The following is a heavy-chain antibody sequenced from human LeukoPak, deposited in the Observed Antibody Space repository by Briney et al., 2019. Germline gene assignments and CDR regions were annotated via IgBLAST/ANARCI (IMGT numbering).Heavy chain of an antibody. CDR2: INHSGST. CDR3: ARERGGYDRFDY. V-gene: IGHV4-34*01. J-gene: IGHJ4*02. D-gene: IGHD5-12*01. Sequence: SETLSLTCAVYGGSFSGYYWSWIRQPPGKGLEWIGEINHSGSTNYNPSLKSRVTISVDTSKNQFSLKLSSVTAADTVVYYCARERGGYDRFDYWGQGTLVTVSS. CDR1: GGSFSGYY.